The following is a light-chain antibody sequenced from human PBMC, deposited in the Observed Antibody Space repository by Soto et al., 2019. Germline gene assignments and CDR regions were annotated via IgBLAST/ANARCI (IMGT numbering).Light chain of an antibody. V-gene: IGKV2-28*01. CDR1: QSLLHTNGYNY. CDR3: MQSLDAPNI. CDR2: LGS. J-gene: IGKJ3*01. Sequence: DIVMTQSPLSLPVTPGEAASISCRSSQSLLHTNGYNYLDWYLQKPGQSPQLLIYLGSHRASGGPGRFSGSGSGTDFTLKISRLEAEDVVVYYCMQSLDAPNIFGPGTKVDIK.